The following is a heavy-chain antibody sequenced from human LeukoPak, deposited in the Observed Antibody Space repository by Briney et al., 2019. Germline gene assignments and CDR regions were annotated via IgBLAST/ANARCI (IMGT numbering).Heavy chain of an antibody. CDR1: GGSISSYY. J-gene: IGHJ4*02. V-gene: IGHV4-4*07. Sequence: PSETLSLTCTVSGGSISSYYWSWIRQPAGKGLEWIGRIYTSGSTNYNPSLKSRVTMSVDTSKNQFSLKLSSVTAADTAVYYCARGPYCSSTSCLFYVGDYFDYWGQGTLVTVSS. D-gene: IGHD2-2*01. CDR3: ARGPYCSSTSCLFYVGDYFDY. CDR2: IYTSGST.